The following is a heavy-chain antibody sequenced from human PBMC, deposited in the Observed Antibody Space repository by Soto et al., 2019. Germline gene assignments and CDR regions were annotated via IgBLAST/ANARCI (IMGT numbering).Heavy chain of an antibody. V-gene: IGHV1-69*12. CDR3: ARDKDRLQLGGNYYYILDV. D-gene: IGHD1-1*01. Sequence: QVQLVQSGAEVKKPGSSVKVSCKTSGGTFSTSAISLVRQAPGQGLEWVGGIMPVVPTPDYAQNLVGRAIITADDSTTTAYLELTSLRADDTVVYYCARDKDRLQLGGNYYYILDVGGQGTAITVSS. CDR1: GGTFSTSA. CDR2: IMPVVPTP. J-gene: IGHJ6*02.